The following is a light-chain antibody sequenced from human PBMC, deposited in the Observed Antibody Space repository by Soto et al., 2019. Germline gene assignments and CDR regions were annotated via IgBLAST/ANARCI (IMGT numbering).Light chain of an antibody. CDR2: DAS. CDR3: QQFETYPLT. J-gene: IGKJ5*01. V-gene: IGKV1-5*01. CDR1: QTISTW. Sequence: DIQMTQSPSTLSASVGDRVTITCRASQTISTWLAWYQHKPGKAPNLLIYDASTLMSGVPSRFSGSGSGTEFTRTNSSLQPGAFATYYCQQFETYPLTFGQGTRLDIK.